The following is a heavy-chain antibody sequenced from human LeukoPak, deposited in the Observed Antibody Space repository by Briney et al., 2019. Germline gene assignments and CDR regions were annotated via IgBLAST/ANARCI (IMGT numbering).Heavy chain of an antibody. D-gene: IGHD5-18*01. CDR2: IIPILGIA. CDR1: GGTFSSYA. Sequence: SVKVSCKASGGTFSSYAISWVRQAPGQGVEWMGRIIPILGIANYAQKFQGRVTITADKSTSTAYMELSSLRSEDTAVYYCARDRPADTAMVRTYYYYGMDVWGQGTTVTVSS. V-gene: IGHV1-69*04. CDR3: ARDRPADTAMVRTYYYYGMDV. J-gene: IGHJ6*02.